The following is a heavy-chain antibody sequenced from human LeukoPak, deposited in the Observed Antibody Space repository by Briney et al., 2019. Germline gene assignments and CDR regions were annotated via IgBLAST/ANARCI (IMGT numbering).Heavy chain of an antibody. CDR1: GYTFTGYG. Sequence: ASVKVSCKASGYTFTGYGISWVRQAPGQGLEWMGWISAYNGDTNYAQKLQGSVTMTTETSTSTAYMELKSLRSHDTTVYYCARVVVVGYFQHWGPGTLVTVSS. CDR2: ISAYNGDT. J-gene: IGHJ1*01. CDR3: ARVVVVGYFQH. D-gene: IGHD3-22*01. V-gene: IGHV1-18*04.